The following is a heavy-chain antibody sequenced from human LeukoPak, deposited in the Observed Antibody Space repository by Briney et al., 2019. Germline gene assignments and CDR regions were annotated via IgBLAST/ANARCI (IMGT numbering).Heavy chain of an antibody. V-gene: IGHV4-31*03. Sequence: SETLSLTCTVSGGSISSGAYYWSWIRQHPGKGLEWIGYIYYSGSTSYNPSLKSRVTISVDTSKNQFSLKLSSVTAADTAVYYCARDTTPHGFDPWGQGTLVTVSS. D-gene: IGHD1-1*01. CDR2: IYYSGST. CDR1: GGSISSGAYY. CDR3: ARDTTPHGFDP. J-gene: IGHJ5*02.